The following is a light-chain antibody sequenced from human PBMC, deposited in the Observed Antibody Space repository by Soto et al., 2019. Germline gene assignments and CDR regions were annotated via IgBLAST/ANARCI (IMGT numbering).Light chain of an antibody. Sequence: DIQMTQSPSTLAASAGDRVTITCRASQRINNCLAWYQQKPGKAPKLLIYQASNLQSGVPPRFSGGGFGTEFTLTISNLQPEDFATYWCQHYGGMWTFGQGTKVDIK. J-gene: IGKJ1*01. CDR1: QRINNC. CDR2: QAS. V-gene: IGKV1-5*03. CDR3: QHYGGMWT.